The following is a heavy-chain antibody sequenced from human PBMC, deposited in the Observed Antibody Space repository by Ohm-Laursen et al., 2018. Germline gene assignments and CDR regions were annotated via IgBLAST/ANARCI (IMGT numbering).Heavy chain of an antibody. CDR1: GGSISNYY. CDR2: IYHSGST. V-gene: IGHV4-59*08. Sequence: SETLSLTCTVSGGSISNYYWSWIRQPPGKGLEWIGTIYHSGSTYYNPSLKSRVTISVDTSKNQFSLKLSSVTAADTALYYCARGLWWFDPWGQGTLVTVSS. CDR3: ARGLWWFDP. J-gene: IGHJ5*02.